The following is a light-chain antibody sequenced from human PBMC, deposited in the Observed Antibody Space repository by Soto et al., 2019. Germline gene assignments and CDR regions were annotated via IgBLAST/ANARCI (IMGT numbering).Light chain of an antibody. Sequence: EIVLTQPPGTLSLSPGERATLSCRASQSVSSSYLTWYQQKPGQAPRLLIYGASSRSTGIPDRFSGSGSGTAFTLTSSRLETEDFAVYYCQQYGSSPPITFGQGTRLEI. CDR3: QQYGSSPPIT. CDR2: GAS. CDR1: QSVSSSY. V-gene: IGKV3-20*01. J-gene: IGKJ5*01.